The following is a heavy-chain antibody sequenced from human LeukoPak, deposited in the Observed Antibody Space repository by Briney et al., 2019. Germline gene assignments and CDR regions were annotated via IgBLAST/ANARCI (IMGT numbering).Heavy chain of an antibody. D-gene: IGHD2-2*01. V-gene: IGHV4-31*03. Sequence: SETLSLTCTVSGGSISSGGYYWSWIRQHPGKGLEWIGYIYYSGSTYYNPSLKSRVTISVDKSKNQFSLKLSSVTAADTAVYYCARVSSCSSTSCYEDFDYWGQGTLVTVSS. CDR1: GGSISSGGYY. J-gene: IGHJ4*02. CDR3: ARVSSCSSTSCYEDFDY. CDR2: IYYSGST.